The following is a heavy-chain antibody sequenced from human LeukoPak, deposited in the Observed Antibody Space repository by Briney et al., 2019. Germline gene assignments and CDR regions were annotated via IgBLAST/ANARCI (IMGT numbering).Heavy chain of an antibody. CDR3: ARSDDYVWGSYRYTPFDY. Sequence: GESLKISCKGSGYSFTSYWIGWVRQMPGKGLGWMGIIYPGDSDTRYSPSFQGQVTISADKSISTAYLQWSSLKASDTAMYYCARSDDYVWGSYRYTPFDYWGQGTLVTVSS. J-gene: IGHJ4*02. D-gene: IGHD3-16*02. CDR1: GYSFTSYW. V-gene: IGHV5-51*01. CDR2: IYPGDSDT.